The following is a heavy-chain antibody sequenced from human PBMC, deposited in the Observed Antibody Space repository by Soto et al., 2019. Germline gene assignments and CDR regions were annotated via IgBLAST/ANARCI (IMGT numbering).Heavy chain of an antibody. J-gene: IGHJ6*03. V-gene: IGHV3-15*01. Sequence: PGGSLRLSCAASGFTFSNAWMSWVRQAPGKGLEWVGRIKSKTDGGTTDYAAPVKGRFTISRDDSKNTLYLQMNRLKTEDTAVYYWTTYVCCSTSCPYYYYYYMDVWGKGTTVTVSS. D-gene: IGHD2-2*01. CDR3: TTYVCCSTSCPYYYYYYMDV. CDR1: GFTFSNAW. CDR2: IKSKTDGGTT.